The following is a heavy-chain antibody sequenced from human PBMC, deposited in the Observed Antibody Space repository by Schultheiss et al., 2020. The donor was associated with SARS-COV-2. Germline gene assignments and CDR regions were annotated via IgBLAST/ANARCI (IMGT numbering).Heavy chain of an antibody. CDR1: GYTFTSYG. V-gene: IGHV1-18*01. J-gene: IGHJ5*02. D-gene: IGHD5-12*01. CDR3: ARAGGDYSGYEKGWFDP. CDR2: ISAYNGNT. Sequence: ASVKVSCKASGYTFTSYGISWVRQAPGQGLEWMGWISAYNGNTNYAQKLQGRVTMTTDTSTSTAYMELRSLRSDDTAVYYCARAGGDYSGYEKGWFDPWGQGTLVTVSS.